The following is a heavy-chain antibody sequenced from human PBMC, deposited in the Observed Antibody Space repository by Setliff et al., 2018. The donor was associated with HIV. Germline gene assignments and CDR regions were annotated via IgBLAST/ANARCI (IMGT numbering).Heavy chain of an antibody. D-gene: IGHD6-19*01. J-gene: IGHJ4*01. CDR3: ARKQGDSSGWYAGDY. Sequence: ASVKVSCKASGYTFSSNYVHWVRQAPGQGLEWMGLINPTGDITFYPQKFQARVTMTRDTSTSTVYMDLRDLRSEDTAVYYCARKQGDSSGWYAGDYWGHGTLVTV. CDR1: GYTFSSNY. V-gene: IGHV1-46*01. CDR2: INPTGDIT.